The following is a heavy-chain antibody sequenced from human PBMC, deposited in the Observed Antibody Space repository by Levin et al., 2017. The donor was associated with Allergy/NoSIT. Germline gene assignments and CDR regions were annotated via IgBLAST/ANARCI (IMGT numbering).Heavy chain of an antibody. CDR2: IYPGDSDT. CDR1: GYSFTNYW. V-gene: IGHV5-51*01. CDR3: ARQGPGRYNYDY. D-gene: IGHD1-14*01. Sequence: GESLKISCKGSGYSFTNYWIAWVRQMPGKGLEWMGIIYPGDSDTKYSPSFQGQVTIPADKSNTSAYLQWSSLKASDTAKYYCARQGPGRYNYDYWGQGTLVTVSS. J-gene: IGHJ4*02.